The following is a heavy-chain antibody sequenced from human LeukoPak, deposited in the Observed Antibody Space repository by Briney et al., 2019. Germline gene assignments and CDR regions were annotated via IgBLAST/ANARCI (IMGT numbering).Heavy chain of an antibody. J-gene: IGHJ4*02. D-gene: IGHD2-15*01. V-gene: IGHV3-30*03. Sequence: PGGSLRLSCAASGYTFSSYGMHWVRQAPGKGLEWVTVISYDGSNKYYADSVKGRFTISRDNSKNTLYLQMNSLRAEDTAVYYCAFTLLQWGQGTLVTVSS. CDR2: ISYDGSNK. CDR3: AFTLLQ. CDR1: GYTFSSYG.